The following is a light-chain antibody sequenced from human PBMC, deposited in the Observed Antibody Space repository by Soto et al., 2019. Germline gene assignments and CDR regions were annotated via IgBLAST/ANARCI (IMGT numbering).Light chain of an antibody. CDR1: QSVSSY. CDR3: QQHINWPLT. CDR2: GAS. V-gene: IGKV3-11*01. Sequence: EIVLTQSPATLSLSPGEIATLSCRASQSVSSYLAWYQQKPGQAPRLLIYGASSRATGIPDRFSGSGSGTDFTLTISSLEPEDFALYYCQQHINWPLTFGGGTKVDI. J-gene: IGKJ4*01.